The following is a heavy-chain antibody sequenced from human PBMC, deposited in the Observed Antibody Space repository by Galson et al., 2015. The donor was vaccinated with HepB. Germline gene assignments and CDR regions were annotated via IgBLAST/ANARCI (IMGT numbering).Heavy chain of an antibody. D-gene: IGHD2-2*02. J-gene: IGHJ6*02. CDR1: GYSFTSYW. V-gene: IGHV5-51*01. CDR2: IYPGDSDT. CDR3: ARLRVLGYCSSTSCYSGMDV. Sequence: QSGAEVKKPGESLKISCKGSGYSFTSYWIGWVRQMPGKGLEWMGIIYPGDSDTRYSPSFQGQVTISADKSISTAYLQWSSLEASDTAMYYCARLRVLGYCSSTSCYSGMDVWGQGTTVTVSS.